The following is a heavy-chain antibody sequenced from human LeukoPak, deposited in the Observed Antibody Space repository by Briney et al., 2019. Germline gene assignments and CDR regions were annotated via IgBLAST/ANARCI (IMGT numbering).Heavy chain of an antibody. D-gene: IGHD2-15*01. V-gene: IGHV4-34*01. Sequence: AETLSLTCAVYGGSFSGYYWSWIRQPPGKGLEWMGEINHSGSTNYNPSLKGRLTISVDTSKNQFSLKLSYVTAADTAVYYCARAQTLYCSGGSCYPYYFDYWGQGPLVTVSS. CDR1: GGSFSGYY. CDR3: ARAQTLYCSGGSCYPYYFDY. J-gene: IGHJ4*02. CDR2: INHSGST.